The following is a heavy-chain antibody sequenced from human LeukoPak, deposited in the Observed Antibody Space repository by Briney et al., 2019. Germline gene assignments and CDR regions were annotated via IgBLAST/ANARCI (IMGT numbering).Heavy chain of an antibody. V-gene: IGHV1-2*02. CDR2: INPNSGGT. D-gene: IGHD5-12*01. CDR1: GYTFTGYY. Sequence: ASVKVSCKASGYTFTGYYMHWVRQAPGQGLQWVGWINPNSGGTNYAQNFQGRVTMTRDTSISTAYMELSRLRSDDTAVYYCARAAYSGYDSLLFDYWGQGTLVTVSS. CDR3: ARAAYSGYDSLLFDY. J-gene: IGHJ4*02.